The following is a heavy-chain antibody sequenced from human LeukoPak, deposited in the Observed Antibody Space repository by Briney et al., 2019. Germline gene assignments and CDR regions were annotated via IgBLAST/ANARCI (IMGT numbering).Heavy chain of an antibody. CDR3: ARGPRYDSSGYGNWFDP. V-gene: IGHV1-46*01. CDR1: GYTFTSYY. CDR2: INPSGGST. Sequence: GASVKVFCKASGYTFTSYYMHWVRQAPGQGLEWMGIINPSGGSTSYAQKFQGRVTMTRDTSTSTVYMELSSLRSEDTAVYYCARGPRYDSSGYGNWFDPWGQGTLVTVSS. D-gene: IGHD3-22*01. J-gene: IGHJ5*02.